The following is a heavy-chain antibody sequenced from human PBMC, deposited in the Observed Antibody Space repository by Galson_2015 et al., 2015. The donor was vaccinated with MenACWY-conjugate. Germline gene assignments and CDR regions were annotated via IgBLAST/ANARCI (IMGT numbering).Heavy chain of an antibody. D-gene: IGHD3-10*01. J-gene: IGHJ6*02. CDR3: ARSRSGSYHYYYGMDV. CDR2: TYYRSQWYS. CDR1: GDSVSSNSAA. V-gene: IGHV6-1*01. Sequence: CAISGDSVSSNSAAWNWIRQSPSRGLEWLGRTYYRSQWYSDYAPSVKGRITINADTSKNQFSLHLNSVTPEDTAVFYCARSRSGSYHYYYGMDVWGQGTTVIVSS.